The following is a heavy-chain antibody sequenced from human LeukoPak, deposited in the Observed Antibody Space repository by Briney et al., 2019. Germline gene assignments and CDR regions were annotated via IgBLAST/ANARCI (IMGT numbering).Heavy chain of an antibody. J-gene: IGHJ4*02. Sequence: GSLRLSCAASGFTFSSYWMSWVRQAPGKGLEWVANIKQDGSEKYYVDSVKGRFTISRDNAKNSLYLQMNSLRAEDTAVYYCARLPGIAAADEYYFDYWGQGTLVTVSS. CDR1: GFTFSSYW. V-gene: IGHV3-7*01. CDR2: IKQDGSEK. D-gene: IGHD6-13*01. CDR3: ARLPGIAAADEYYFDY.